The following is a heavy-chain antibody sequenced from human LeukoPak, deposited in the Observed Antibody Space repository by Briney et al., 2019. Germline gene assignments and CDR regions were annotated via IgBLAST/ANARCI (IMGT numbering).Heavy chain of an antibody. J-gene: IGHJ3*02. CDR1: GGSISSYY. Sequence: PSETLSLTCTVSGGSISSYYWSWIRQPPGKGLEWIGYIYTSGSTNYNPSLKSRVTISVDTSKNQFSLKLSSVTAADTAVYYCARYLEGRVLGAFDIWGQGTMVTVSS. V-gene: IGHV4-4*09. CDR2: IYTSGST. CDR3: ARYLEGRVLGAFDI. D-gene: IGHD2-8*01.